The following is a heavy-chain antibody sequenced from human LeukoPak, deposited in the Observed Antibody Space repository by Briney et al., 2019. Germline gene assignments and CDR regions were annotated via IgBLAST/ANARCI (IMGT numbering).Heavy chain of an antibody. V-gene: IGHV3-23*01. CDR2: ISGSGGST. CDR1: GFTFSTYA. D-gene: IGHD3-10*01. CDR3: SKRSLNYYGSGPLDY. Sequence: GXSLRLSCAASGFTFSTYAMSWVRQAPGKGLEWVSGISGSGGSTDYADSVKGRFTISRDNSKNTLYLQMNSLRAEDTAVYFCSKRSLNYYGSGPLDYWGQGTLVTVSS. J-gene: IGHJ4*02.